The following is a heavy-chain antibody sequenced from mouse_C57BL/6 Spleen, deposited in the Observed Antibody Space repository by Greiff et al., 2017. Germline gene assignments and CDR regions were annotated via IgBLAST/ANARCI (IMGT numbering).Heavy chain of an antibody. CDR1: GFSFNTYA. CDR3: VRHDGYSYAMDY. D-gene: IGHD2-3*01. J-gene: IGHJ4*01. CDR2: IRSKSNNYAT. Sequence: EVKLMESGGGLVQPKGSLKLSCAASGFSFNTYAMNWVRQAPGKGLEWVARIRSKSNNYATYYADSVKDRFTISRDDSESMLYLQMNNLKTEDTAMYYCVRHDGYSYAMDYWGQGTSVTVSS. V-gene: IGHV10-1*01.